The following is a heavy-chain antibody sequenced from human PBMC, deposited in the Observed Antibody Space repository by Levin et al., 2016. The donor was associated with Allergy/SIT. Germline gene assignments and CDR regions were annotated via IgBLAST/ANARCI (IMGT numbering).Heavy chain of an antibody. V-gene: IGHV1-24*01. CDR2: FDPEDGET. D-gene: IGHD4-11*01. Sequence: ASVKVSCKVSGHTLTKSSMHWVRQAPGKGLEWMGGFDPEDGETIYGQKFQGRVTMTKDTSSDTAYMELSSLRSEDTAVYYCTKGMSNSPVLLHWGQGTLVTVSS. J-gene: IGHJ4*02. CDR3: TKGMSNSPVLLH. CDR1: GHTLTKSS.